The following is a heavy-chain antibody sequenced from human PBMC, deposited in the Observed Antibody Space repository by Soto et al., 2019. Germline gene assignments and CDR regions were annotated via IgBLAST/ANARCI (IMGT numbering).Heavy chain of an antibody. CDR2: IIPIFGTA. Sequence: QVQLVQSGAEVKKPGSSVKVSCKASGGSFSSYAISWVRQAPVQGLEWMGGIIPIFGTAAYAQKFQGRVTIFADKSTSTPYMELSSLRSEDTAVYYCARAGPVAGNHAFDIWGQGTLVTFAS. V-gene: IGHV1-69*06. CDR1: GGSFSSYA. J-gene: IGHJ3*02. CDR3: ARAGPVAGNHAFDI. D-gene: IGHD6-19*01.